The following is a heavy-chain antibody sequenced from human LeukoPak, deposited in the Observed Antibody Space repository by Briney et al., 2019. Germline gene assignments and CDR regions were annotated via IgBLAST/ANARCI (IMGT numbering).Heavy chain of an antibody. Sequence: PGGSLRLSCAASGFNFSSYGMSWVRQAPGKGLEWVSAISGGGGSTYYADSVKGRFTISRDNSKNTLYLQMNSLRAEDTAVYYCAKFETTVTTSFAYWGQGTLVTVSS. J-gene: IGHJ4*02. CDR2: ISGGGGST. CDR3: AKFETTVTTSFAY. D-gene: IGHD4-17*01. CDR1: GFNFSSYG. V-gene: IGHV3-23*01.